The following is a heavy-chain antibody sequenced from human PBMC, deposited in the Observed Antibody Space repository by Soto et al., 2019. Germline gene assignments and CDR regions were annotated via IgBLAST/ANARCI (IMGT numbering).Heavy chain of an antibody. CDR3: ARGYGDYIPDAFNI. D-gene: IGHD4-17*01. J-gene: IGHJ3*02. CDR2: ITTYSTSI. Sequence: EVQLVESGGGLVKPGGSLRLSCAASGFTFSSYSMNWVRQAPGEGLEWVSSITTYSTSIYYADSVKGRFTISRDNAMNSLFLQMNSLRAEDTAVYNCARGYGDYIPDAFNIWGQGTMVTVSS. CDR1: GFTFSSYS. V-gene: IGHV3-21*01.